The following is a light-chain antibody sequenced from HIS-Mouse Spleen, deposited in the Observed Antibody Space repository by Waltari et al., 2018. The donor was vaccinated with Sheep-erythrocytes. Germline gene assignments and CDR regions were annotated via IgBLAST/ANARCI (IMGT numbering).Light chain of an antibody. V-gene: IGLV2-11*01. CDR3: CSYAGSYNHV. CDR1: SSDVGGSNY. J-gene: IGLJ1*01. CDR2: DVS. Sequence: QSALTQPRSVSGSPGQSVTISCTGTSSDVGGSNYVSWYQQHPGKAPKLMIYDVSKRPAGGPDRFSGSKSGNTASLTISGLQAEDEADYYCCSYAGSYNHVFGTGTKVTVL.